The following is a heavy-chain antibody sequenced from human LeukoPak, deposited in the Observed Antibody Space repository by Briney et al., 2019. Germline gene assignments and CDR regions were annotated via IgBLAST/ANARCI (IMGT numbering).Heavy chain of an antibody. D-gene: IGHD5-18*01. Sequence: SETLSLACTVSGGSIGSSSAYWGWIRQPPGKGLEWIGSIYYSKNTYYNPSLKSRVTISADTSKNQFSLTLGSVSATDTAVYYCVSPRGFSYGYFDYWGQGTLVTVSS. V-gene: IGHV4-39*01. CDR1: GGSIGSSSAY. CDR3: VSPRGFSYGYFDY. CDR2: IYYSKNT. J-gene: IGHJ4*02.